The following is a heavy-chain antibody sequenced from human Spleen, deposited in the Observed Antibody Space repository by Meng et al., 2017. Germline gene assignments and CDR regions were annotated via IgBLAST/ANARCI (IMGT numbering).Heavy chain of an antibody. D-gene: IGHD1-26*01. V-gene: IGHV3-48*03. CDR2: ISSGGGTI. J-gene: IGHJ4*02. CDR1: GFTFSSYE. CDR3: ARESRGSYYFDY. Sequence: GESLKISCAASGFTFSSYEMNWVRQAPGKGLEWVSYISSGGGTIYDADSVRGRFTISRDNTKNSLYLQMNSLRAGDTAVYYCARESRGSYYFDYWGQGTLVTVSS.